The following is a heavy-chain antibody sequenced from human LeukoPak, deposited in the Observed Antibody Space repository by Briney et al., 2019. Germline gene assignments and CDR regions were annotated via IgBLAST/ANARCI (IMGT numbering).Heavy chain of an antibody. CDR1: GGTFSSYA. Sequence: SVKVSCKASGGTFSSYAISWVRQAPGQGLEWMGGIIPIFGTANYAQKFQGRVTITADESTSTAYMELSSLRSEDTAVYYCARADTAMDPLDYWGQGTLVTVSS. V-gene: IGHV1-69*13. J-gene: IGHJ4*02. CDR3: ARADTAMDPLDY. CDR2: IIPIFGTA. D-gene: IGHD5-18*01.